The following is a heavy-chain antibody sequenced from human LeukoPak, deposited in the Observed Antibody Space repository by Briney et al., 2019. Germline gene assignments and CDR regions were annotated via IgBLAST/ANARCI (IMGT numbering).Heavy chain of an antibody. CDR2: ISAYNGNT. Sequence: GASVKVSCKASGYTFTSYGISWVRQAPGQGLEWMGWISAYNGNTNYAQKLQGRVTMTTDTSTSTAYMELRSLRSDDTAVYYCARDLVVVAATAAFDYWGQGTLVTVSS. CDR3: ARDLVVVAATAAFDY. V-gene: IGHV1-18*01. J-gene: IGHJ4*02. D-gene: IGHD2-15*01. CDR1: GYTFTSYG.